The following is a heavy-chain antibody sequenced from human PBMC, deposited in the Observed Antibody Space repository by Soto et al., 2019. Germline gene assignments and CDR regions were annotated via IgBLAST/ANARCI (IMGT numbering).Heavy chain of an antibody. D-gene: IGHD1-26*01. CDR3: ARDRSNSPDFFDD. V-gene: IGHV4-30-4*01. CDR1: GDSISSDDYY. CDR2: IYYSGRT. Sequence: PSETLSLTRTVSGDSISSDDYYWTWIRQAPGEGLEWIGYIYYSGRTLYKPSLKSRVSISIDTSKNQFSLKLISVSAADTAVYYCARDRSNSPDFFDDWGQGTLVTVSS. J-gene: IGHJ4*02.